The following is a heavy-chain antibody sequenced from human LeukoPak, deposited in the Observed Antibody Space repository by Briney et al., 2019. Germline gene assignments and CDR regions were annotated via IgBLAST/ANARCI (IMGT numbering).Heavy chain of an antibody. V-gene: IGHV1-69-2*01. CDR1: GYTFTDYY. CDR2: VDPEDGET. J-gene: IGHJ4*02. D-gene: IGHD4-17*01. Sequence: ASVKVSCKVSGYTFTDYYMHWVQQAPGKGLEWMGLVDPEDGETIYAEKFQGRVTITADTSTDTAYMELSSLRSEDTAVYYCATPGVDGDRNFDYWGQGTLVTVSS. CDR3: ATPGVDGDRNFDY.